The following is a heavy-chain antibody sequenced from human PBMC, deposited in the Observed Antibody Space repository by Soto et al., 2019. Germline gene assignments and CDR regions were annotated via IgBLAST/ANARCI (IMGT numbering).Heavy chain of an antibody. CDR2: IYYSGST. CDR1: GGSTSGGGYY. CDR3: ARAGSTNAEEGAYYYYGMDV. J-gene: IGHJ6*02. D-gene: IGHD2-8*01. Sequence: PSETLSLTCTVSGGSTSGGGYYWSWIRQHPGKGLEWIGYIYYSGSTYYNPSLKSRVTISVDTSKNQFSLKLSSVTAADTAVYYCARAGSTNAEEGAYYYYGMDVWGQGTTVTVSS. V-gene: IGHV4-31*03.